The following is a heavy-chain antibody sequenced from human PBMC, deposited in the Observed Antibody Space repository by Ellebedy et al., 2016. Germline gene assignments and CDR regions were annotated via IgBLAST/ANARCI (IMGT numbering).Heavy chain of an antibody. CDR3: ASLDYGDYGHALYFDY. CDR2: IYYSGST. J-gene: IGHJ4*02. Sequence: SETLSLTXTVSGGSISSSSYYWGWIRQPPGKGLEWIGSIYYSGSTYYNPSLKSRVTISVDTSKNQFSLKLSSVTAADTAVYYCASLDYGDYGHALYFDYWGQGTLVTVSS. D-gene: IGHD4-17*01. V-gene: IGHV4-39*01. CDR1: GGSISSSSYY.